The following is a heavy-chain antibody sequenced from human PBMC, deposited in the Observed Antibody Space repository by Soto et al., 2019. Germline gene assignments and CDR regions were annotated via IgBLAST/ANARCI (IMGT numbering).Heavy chain of an antibody. CDR3: AKSSLRCSSTSCYLGPFDY. V-gene: IGHV3-23*01. D-gene: IGHD2-2*01. Sequence: EVQLLESGGGLVQPGGSLRLSCAASGFTFSSYAMSWVRQAPVKGLEWVSAISGSGGSTYYADSVKGRFTISRDNSKNTLYLQMNSLRAEDTAVYYCAKSSLRCSSTSCYLGPFDYWGQGTLVTVSS. CDR2: ISGSGGST. CDR1: GFTFSSYA. J-gene: IGHJ4*02.